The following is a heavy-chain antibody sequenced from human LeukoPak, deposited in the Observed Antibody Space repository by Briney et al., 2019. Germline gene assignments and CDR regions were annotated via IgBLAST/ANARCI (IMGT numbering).Heavy chain of an antibody. CDR1: GFTLRSYV. CDR2: ISGSGDST. D-gene: IGHD2-15*01. CDR3: ATLEDDYGDY. V-gene: IGHV3-23*01. J-gene: IGHJ4*02. Sequence: PGGSLRLSCVASGFTLRSYVMNWVRQTPGKGLEWVSSISGSGDSTFYADSVKGRFSISRDNAKNTLYLQMNTLRVEDTAVYYCATLEDDYGDYWGQGTLVTVSS.